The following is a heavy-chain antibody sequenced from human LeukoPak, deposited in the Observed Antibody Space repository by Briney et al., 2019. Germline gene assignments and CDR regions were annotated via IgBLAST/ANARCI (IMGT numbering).Heavy chain of an antibody. CDR3: ARGRIAVYYYYYYMDV. Sequence: KPSETLSLTCAVYGASFSGYYWSWIRHPPGKGLEWIGEIKHSGSTNYNPTLKSRATISVDTSKNQFSLKLSSVTAADTAVYYCARGRIAVYYYYYYMDVWGKGTTVTVSS. D-gene: IGHD6-19*01. CDR2: IKHSGST. V-gene: IGHV4-34*01. CDR1: GASFSGYY. J-gene: IGHJ6*03.